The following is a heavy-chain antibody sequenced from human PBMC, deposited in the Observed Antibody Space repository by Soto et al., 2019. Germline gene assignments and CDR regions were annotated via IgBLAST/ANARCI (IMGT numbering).Heavy chain of an antibody. D-gene: IGHD1-7*01. Sequence: GGSLRLSCAASGFTFSNAWMSWVRQAPGKGLEWVGRIKSKTDGGSTDYAAPVKGRFTISRDDSKNTLYLQMNSLKTEDTAVYYCTTGELELQYYYYYYYMDVWGKGTTVTVSS. CDR2: IKSKTDGGST. V-gene: IGHV3-15*01. CDR3: TTGELELQYYYYYYYMDV. CDR1: GFTFSNAW. J-gene: IGHJ6*03.